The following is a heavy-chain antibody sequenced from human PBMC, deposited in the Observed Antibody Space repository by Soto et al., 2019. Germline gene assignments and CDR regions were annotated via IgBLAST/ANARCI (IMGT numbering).Heavy chain of an antibody. J-gene: IGHJ4*02. CDR1: GYTFTSYA. D-gene: IGHD4-4*01. Sequence: ASVKVSCKASGYTFTSYAMHWVRQAPGQRLEWMGWINAGNGNTKYSQKFQGRVTITRDTSASTAYMELSSLRSEDTAVYYCARDVSVTTPYYFDYWGQGTLVTVSS. CDR3: ARDVSVTTPYYFDY. V-gene: IGHV1-3*01. CDR2: INAGNGNT.